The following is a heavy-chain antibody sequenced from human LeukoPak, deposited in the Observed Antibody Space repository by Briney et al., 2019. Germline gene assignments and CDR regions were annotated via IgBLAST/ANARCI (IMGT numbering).Heavy chain of an antibody. Sequence: GGSLRLSCAASGFTFSSYGMHWVRQAPGKGLEWVAVIWYDGSNKYYADSVKGRFTISRDNSKNTLYLQMNSLRAEDTAVYYCAGWSYYYYGMDVWGQGTTVTVSS. D-gene: IGHD6-19*01. CDR3: AGWSYYYYGMDV. V-gene: IGHV3-33*08. CDR1: GFTFSSYG. CDR2: IWYDGSNK. J-gene: IGHJ6*02.